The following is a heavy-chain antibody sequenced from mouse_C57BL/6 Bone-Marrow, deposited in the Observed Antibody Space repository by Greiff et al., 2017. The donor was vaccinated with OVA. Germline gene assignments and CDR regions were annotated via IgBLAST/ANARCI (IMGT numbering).Heavy chain of an antibody. V-gene: IGHV5-17*01. J-gene: IGHJ4*01. CDR2: ISSGSSTI. Sequence: EVMLVESGGGLVKPGGSLKLSCAASGFTFSDYGMHWVRQAPEKGLEWVAYISSGSSTIYYADTVKGRFTISRDNAKNTLFLQMTSLRSEDTAMYYCARLRRSHYAMDYWGQGTSVTVAS. CDR1: GFTFSDYG. CDR3: ARLRRSHYAMDY. D-gene: IGHD2-4*01.